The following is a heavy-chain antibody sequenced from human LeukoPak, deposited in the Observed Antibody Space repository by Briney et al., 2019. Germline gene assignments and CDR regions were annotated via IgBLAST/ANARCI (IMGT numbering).Heavy chain of an antibody. J-gene: IGHJ4*02. CDR2: INSDGTTT. V-gene: IGHV3-74*01. D-gene: IGHD1-26*01. CDR3: AKDVGGTF. Sequence: PGGSLRLSCAASGFTFSSYWMHWVRQAPGKGLVWVSRINSDGTTTTYADSVKGRFTISRDNAKSMVYLQMNSLRAEDTAVYYCAKDVGGTFWGQGTLVTVSS. CDR1: GFTFSSYW.